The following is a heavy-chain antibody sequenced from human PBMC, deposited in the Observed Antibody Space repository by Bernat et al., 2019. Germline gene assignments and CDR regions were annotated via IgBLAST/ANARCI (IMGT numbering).Heavy chain of an antibody. J-gene: IGHJ6*02. CDR1: GFTFSSYG. CDR2: IWYDGSNK. V-gene: IGHV3-33*01. Sequence: VQLVESGGGLVKPGRSLRLSCAASGFTFSSYGMHWVRQAPGKGLEWVAVIWYDGSNKYYADSVKGRFTISRDNSKNTLYLQMNSLRAEDTAVYYCAREEIAVAGRYYGMDVWGQGTTVTVSS. D-gene: IGHD6-19*01. CDR3: AREEIAVAGRYYGMDV.